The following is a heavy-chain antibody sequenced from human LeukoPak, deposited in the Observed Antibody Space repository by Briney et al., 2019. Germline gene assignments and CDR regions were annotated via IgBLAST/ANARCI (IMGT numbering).Heavy chain of an antibody. V-gene: IGHV3-48*03. Sequence: PGGSLRLSCAGTEVTFSTYEMNWVRQAPGKGLEWVSYISSRGGTIYYADSVKGRFTISRDNAKNSLYLQMNSLRAEDTAVYYCARERGYDFWSGYYRYYYMDVWGKGTTVTVSS. CDR2: ISSRGGTI. D-gene: IGHD3-3*01. J-gene: IGHJ6*03. CDR3: ARERGYDFWSGYYRYYYMDV. CDR1: EVTFSTYE.